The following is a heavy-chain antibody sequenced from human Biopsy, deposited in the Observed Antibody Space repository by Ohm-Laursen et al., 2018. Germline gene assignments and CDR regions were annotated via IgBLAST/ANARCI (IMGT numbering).Heavy chain of an antibody. CDR1: GYSFTNFG. V-gene: IGHV1-69*11. CDR2: ISTYHGRA. D-gene: IGHD1-26*01. J-gene: IGHJ5*02. Sequence: SSVKVSCKGSGYSFTNFGITWVRQAPGQGLEWLGRISTYHGRADYAQKFQGRITITADESTSTAYMELNSLTSDDTAVYFCARGEGSSWFDPWGHGTLVTVSS. CDR3: ARGEGSSWFDP.